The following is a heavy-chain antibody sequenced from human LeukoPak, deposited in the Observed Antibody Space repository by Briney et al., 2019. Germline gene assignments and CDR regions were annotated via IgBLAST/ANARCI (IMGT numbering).Heavy chain of an antibody. CDR2: INTNTGNP. Sequence: ASVKVSCKASGYTFTSYAMNWVRQAPGQGLEWMGWINTNTGNPTYAQGFTGRFVFSLDTSVSTAYLQISSPKAEDTAVYYCARSSPIAAADYYFDYWGQGTLVTVSS. CDR3: ARSSPIAAADYYFDY. V-gene: IGHV7-4-1*02. CDR1: GYTFTSYA. J-gene: IGHJ4*02. D-gene: IGHD6-13*01.